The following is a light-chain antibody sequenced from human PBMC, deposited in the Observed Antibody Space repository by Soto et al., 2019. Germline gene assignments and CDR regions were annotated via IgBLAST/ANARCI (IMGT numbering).Light chain of an antibody. J-gene: IGLJ2*01. Sequence: QSVLTQPPSASGTPGQRVTLSCSGSSSNIGSNYVYWYQQLPGTAPKLLIYRNNQRPSGVPDRFSGSKSGTSGSLAISGLRSEDAADYYCAAWEDSLSGPVFGGGTKLTVL. CDR3: AAWEDSLSGPV. V-gene: IGLV1-47*01. CDR2: RNN. CDR1: SSNIGSNY.